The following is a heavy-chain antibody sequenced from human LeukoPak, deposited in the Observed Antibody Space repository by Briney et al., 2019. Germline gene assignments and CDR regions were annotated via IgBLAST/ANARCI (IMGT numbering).Heavy chain of an antibody. CDR1: GFTFSSYS. V-gene: IGHV3-48*04. D-gene: IGHD2-2*01. CDR3: ARGGYIVVVRDAMFDP. J-gene: IGHJ5*02. CDR2: ISSSSSTI. Sequence: RGSLRLSCAASGFTFSSYSMNWVREGPREGLECGSYISSSSSTIYYAGSVKGRFTISRDNAKNSLYLQMNSLRAEDRAVYYCARGGYIVVVRDAMFDPWGQGTPVTVSS.